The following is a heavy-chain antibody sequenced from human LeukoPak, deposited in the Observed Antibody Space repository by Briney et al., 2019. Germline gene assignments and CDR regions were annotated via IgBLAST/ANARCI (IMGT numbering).Heavy chain of an antibody. CDR2: ISSSGGST. D-gene: IGHD3-3*01. CDR1: GFTFSSYA. V-gene: IGHV3-23*01. J-gene: IGHJ6*02. CDR3: ARPLRINCGMDV. Sequence: GSLRLSCAASGFTFSSYAMSWVRQAPGKGLEWVSAISSSGGSTYHADSVKGRFTISRDNSKNTMYLQMNSLRAEDTAVYYCARPLRINCGMDVWGQGTTVTVSS.